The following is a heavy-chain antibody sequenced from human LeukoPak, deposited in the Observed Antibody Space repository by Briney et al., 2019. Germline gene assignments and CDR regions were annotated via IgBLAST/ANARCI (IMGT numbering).Heavy chain of an antibody. J-gene: IGHJ4*02. CDR3: ARNLIPEQLVLNF. D-gene: IGHD6-13*01. Sequence: PSETLSLTCTVSGGSISSYYWSWIRQPPGKGLEWIGYIYYSGSTNYNPSLKSRVTMSVDTSKNQFSLNLKSVTPEDTAVYYCARNLIPEQLVLNFWGQGTLVTVSS. CDR2: IYYSGST. CDR1: GGSISSYY. V-gene: IGHV4-59*01.